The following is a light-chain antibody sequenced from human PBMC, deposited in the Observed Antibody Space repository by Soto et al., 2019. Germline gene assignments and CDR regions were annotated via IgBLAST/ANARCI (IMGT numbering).Light chain of an antibody. J-gene: IGLJ3*02. CDR3: NSYTSSSNLV. CDR1: SSDVGGYNF. Sequence: QSALSQPASVSGSPGQSITISCTGTSSDVGGYNFVSWYQQHPGKAPKLLIYDVSNRPSVVSNRFSGSKSGNTASLTISGLRAEDEADYYCNSYTSSSNLVFGGGTKVTVL. V-gene: IGLV2-14*01. CDR2: DVS.